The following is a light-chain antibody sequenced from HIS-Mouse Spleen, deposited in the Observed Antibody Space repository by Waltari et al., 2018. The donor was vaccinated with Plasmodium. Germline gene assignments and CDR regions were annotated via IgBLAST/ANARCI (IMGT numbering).Light chain of an antibody. CDR1: QSVLYSSNNKNY. Sequence: DIVMTQSPDSLAVSLGERATINCKSSQSVLYSSNNKNYLAWYQQKPGQPPTLRIYWASTRESGVPDRFSGSGAGTDFTLTISSLQAEDVAVYYCQQYYSTPLTFGGGTK. CDR2: WAS. J-gene: IGKJ4*01. V-gene: IGKV4-1*01. CDR3: QQYYSTPLT.